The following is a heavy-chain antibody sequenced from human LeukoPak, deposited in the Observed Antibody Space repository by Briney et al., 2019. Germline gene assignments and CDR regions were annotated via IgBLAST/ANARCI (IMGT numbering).Heavy chain of an antibody. CDR3: ARLPYCSSTSCYLLDV. D-gene: IGHD2-2*01. CDR2: IYPGDSDT. Sequence: GESLKISCKGSGYSFTSYWIGWVRQMPGKGLEWMGIIYPGDSDTGYSPSFQGQVTISADESISTAYLQWSSLKASDTAMYYCARLPYCSSTSCYLLDVWGQGTTVTVSS. CDR1: GYSFTSYW. J-gene: IGHJ6*02. V-gene: IGHV5-51*01.